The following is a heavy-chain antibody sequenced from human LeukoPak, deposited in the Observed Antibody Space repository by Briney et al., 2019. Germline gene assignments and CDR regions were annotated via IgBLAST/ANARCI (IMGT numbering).Heavy chain of an antibody. Sequence: GESLKISRKGSGYSFTSYWIGWVRQMPGKGLEWMGIIYPGDSDTRYSPSFQGQVTISADKSISTAYLQWSSLKASDTAVYYCARLGGEDYYDSSGHQLAADYWGQGTLVTVSS. D-gene: IGHD3-22*01. CDR3: ARLGGEDYYDSSGHQLAADY. CDR2: IYPGDSDT. V-gene: IGHV5-51*01. CDR1: GYSFTSYW. J-gene: IGHJ4*02.